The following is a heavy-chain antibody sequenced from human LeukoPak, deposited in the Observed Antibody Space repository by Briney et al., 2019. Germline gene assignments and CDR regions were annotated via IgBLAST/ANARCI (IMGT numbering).Heavy chain of an antibody. J-gene: IGHJ4*01. V-gene: IGHV1-3*03. Sequence: ASVKVSCKTSGYSFTSQDMHWVRQAPGQSLEWMGCINPGNGDTKYSQEFQGRVTITRDTSATTAYMELSSLRSDDMAVYYCTLYNYWGHGTLVTVSS. CDR2: INPGNGDT. D-gene: IGHD2-2*02. CDR3: TLYNY. CDR1: GYSFTSQD.